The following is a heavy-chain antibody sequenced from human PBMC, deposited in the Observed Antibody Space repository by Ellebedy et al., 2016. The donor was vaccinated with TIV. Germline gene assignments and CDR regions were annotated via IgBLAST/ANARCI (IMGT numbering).Heavy chain of an antibody. Sequence: ASVKVSCKASGDTFTGYHMRWVRQAPGQGLEWMGWINPNNGGTSYAKNFQGRVTMTRDTSINTAYMELSSLGSDDTAVYYCARDKGFYFGSGRANSFDIWGQGTMVTVSS. CDR3: ARDKGFYFGSGRANSFDI. CDR1: GDTFTGYH. CDR2: INPNNGGT. V-gene: IGHV1-2*02. J-gene: IGHJ3*02. D-gene: IGHD3-10*01.